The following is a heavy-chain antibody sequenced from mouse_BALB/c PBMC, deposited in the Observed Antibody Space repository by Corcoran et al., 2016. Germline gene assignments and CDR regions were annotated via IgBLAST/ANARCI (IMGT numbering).Heavy chain of an antibody. J-gene: IGHJ3*01. D-gene: IGHD2-4*01. CDR1: GYTFTSYV. Sequence: EVQLQQSGPELVKPGASVKMSCKASGYTFTSYVMHWVKQKPGQGLEWIGYINPYNDGTKYNEKFKGKATLTSDKSSSTAYMELSSLTSEDSAVYYCARGYDYDPFAYWGQGTLVTVSA. V-gene: IGHV1S136*01. CDR2: INPYNDGT. CDR3: ARGYDYDPFAY.